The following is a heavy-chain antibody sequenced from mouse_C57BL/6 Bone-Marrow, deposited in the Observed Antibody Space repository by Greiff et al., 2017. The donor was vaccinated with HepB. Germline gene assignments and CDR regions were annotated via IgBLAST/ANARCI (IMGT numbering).Heavy chain of an antibody. CDR2: IGPENGDT. V-gene: IGHV14-4*01. Sequence: VQLQQSGAELVRPGASVKLSCTASGFNINDDSMPWVKQRPEQGLEWIGWIGPENGDTEYASKFQGQATITADTASNTAYLQLSSLTSEDTAVYYCTTELRSAWFAYWGQGTLVTVSA. D-gene: IGHD3-2*02. J-gene: IGHJ3*01. CDR1: GFNINDDS. CDR3: TTELRSAWFAY.